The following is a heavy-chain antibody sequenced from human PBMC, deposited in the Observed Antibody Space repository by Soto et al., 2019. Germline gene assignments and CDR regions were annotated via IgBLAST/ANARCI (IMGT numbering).Heavy chain of an antibody. Sequence: QLLASGPGLVKPSETLSLTCTVSGGSISSSGYYWGWIRQPPGKGLEWIGNIYYSGRTNSNPSLKSRVTISVDTTKNQFSLKVSSVTAADTAVYYCARRSYYGSGSIFDYWGQGTLVTVSS. CDR3: ARRSYYGSGSIFDY. D-gene: IGHD3-10*01. CDR2: IYYSGRT. CDR1: GGSISSSGYY. J-gene: IGHJ4*02. V-gene: IGHV4-39*01.